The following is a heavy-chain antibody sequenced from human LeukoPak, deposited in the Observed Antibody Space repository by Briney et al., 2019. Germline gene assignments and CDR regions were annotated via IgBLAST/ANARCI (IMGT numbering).Heavy chain of an antibody. Sequence: ASVKVSCKTSGYTFTNYYIHWVRQAPGQGLEWMGRIDPNTGGAKSAKNFQGRVTMTRDTSISTAYMELSRLRSDDTAVYYCASYSGYDYYFDYWGQGTLVTVSS. CDR2: IDPNTGGA. CDR1: GYTFTNYY. V-gene: IGHV1-2*06. D-gene: IGHD5-12*01. CDR3: ASYSGYDYYFDY. J-gene: IGHJ4*02.